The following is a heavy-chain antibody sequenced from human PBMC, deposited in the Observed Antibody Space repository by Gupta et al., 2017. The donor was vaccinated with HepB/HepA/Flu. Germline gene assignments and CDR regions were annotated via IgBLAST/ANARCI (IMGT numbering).Heavy chain of an antibody. CDR3: ARGGGIALEFDY. D-gene: IGHD6-13*01. Sequence: QPVQSRAKVKNPVASVKVCCKAYEYSITGQHIPCVRQAPGQGLEWMAWINPNSGGTNYAQKFQDWVTRSRDTSISTAYMELRSLRSDDTAIYYCARGGGIALEFDYWGQGTLVTVSS. V-gene: IGHV1-2*04. J-gene: IGHJ4*02. CDR2: INPNSGGT. CDR1: EYSITGQH.